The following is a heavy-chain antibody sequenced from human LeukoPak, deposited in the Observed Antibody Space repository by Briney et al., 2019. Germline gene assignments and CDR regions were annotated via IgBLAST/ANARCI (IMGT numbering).Heavy chain of an antibody. CDR2: ISYDGSNK. CDR3: AKDQMRHIVAVTATIDY. Sequence: GGSLRLSCAASGFTFSSYGMHWVRQAPGKGLEWVAVISYDGSNKYYADSVKGRFTISRDNSKNTLYLQMNSLRAEDTAVYYCAKDQMRHIVAVTATIDYWGQGTLVTVSS. D-gene: IGHD2-21*02. V-gene: IGHV3-30*18. CDR1: GFTFSSYG. J-gene: IGHJ4*02.